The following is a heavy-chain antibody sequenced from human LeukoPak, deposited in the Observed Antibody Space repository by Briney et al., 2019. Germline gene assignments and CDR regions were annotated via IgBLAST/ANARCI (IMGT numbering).Heavy chain of an antibody. Sequence: ASVKVSCKASGYTFTSYGISWVRQAPGQGLEWMGWISAYNGNTNYAQKLQGRVTMTTDTSTSTAYMELRSLRSDDTAVCYCARDDRFVVVPAAMLFNYYYYGMDVWGQGTTVTVSS. CDR2: ISAYNGNT. J-gene: IGHJ6*02. CDR3: ARDDRFVVVPAAMLFNYYYYGMDV. D-gene: IGHD2-2*01. CDR1: GYTFTSYG. V-gene: IGHV1-18*01.